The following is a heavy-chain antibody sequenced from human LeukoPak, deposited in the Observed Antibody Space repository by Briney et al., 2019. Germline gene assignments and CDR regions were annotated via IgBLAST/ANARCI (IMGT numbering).Heavy chain of an antibody. D-gene: IGHD4-17*01. V-gene: IGHV4-31*03. Sequence: SQTLSLTCTVSGGSISSGGYSWSWIRQHPGKGLEWIGYIYYSGSTYYNPSLKSRVTISVDTSKNQFSLKLSSVTAADTAVYYCARGKTTVTELYWFDPWGQGTLVTVSS. CDR1: GGSISSGGYS. CDR2: IYYSGST. CDR3: ARGKTTVTELYWFDP. J-gene: IGHJ5*02.